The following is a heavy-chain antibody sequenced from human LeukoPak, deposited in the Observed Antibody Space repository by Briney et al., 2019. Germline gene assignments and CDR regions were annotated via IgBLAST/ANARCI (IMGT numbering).Heavy chain of an antibody. CDR3: ARLGMWDLYGGFVI. CDR2: INPRNDGT. V-gene: IGHV1-2*02. J-gene: IGHJ3*02. D-gene: IGHD1-26*01. CDR1: VYTFTGYY. Sequence: GASVKVSCMASVYTFTGYYIHWVRQAPEQGLGWMGWINPRNDGTKYAQEFQGRVSMTRDTSISIAYMGLSRLRSDDTAVYYGARLGMWDLYGGFVIWGQGTMVTVSS.